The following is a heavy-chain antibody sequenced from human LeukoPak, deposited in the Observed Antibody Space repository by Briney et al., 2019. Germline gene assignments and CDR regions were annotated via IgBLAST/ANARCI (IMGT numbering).Heavy chain of an antibody. J-gene: IGHJ6*03. CDR1: GYSISSGYY. CDR2: IYHSGST. V-gene: IGHV4-38-2*02. D-gene: IGHD5-18*01. Sequence: SETLSLTCTVSGYSISSGYYWGWIRQPPGKGLEWIGSIYHSGSTYYNPSLKSRVTISVDTSKNQFSLKLSSVTAADTAVYYCARAAYSYGSYYYYYMDVWGKGTTVTVSS. CDR3: ARAAYSYGSYYYYYMDV.